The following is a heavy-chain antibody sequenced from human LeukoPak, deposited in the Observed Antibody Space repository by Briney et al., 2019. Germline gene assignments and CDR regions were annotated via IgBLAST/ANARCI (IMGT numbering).Heavy chain of an antibody. Sequence: SETLSLTCAVYGGSFSGYYWGWIRQPPGKGLEWIGEINHSESTNYNPSLKSRVTISVDTSKNQFSLKLSSVTAAGTAVYYCARGRGRNAIGYYGSGSYYVDYWGQGTLVTVSS. CDR2: INHSEST. D-gene: IGHD3-10*01. CDR3: ARGRGRNAIGYYGSGSYYVDY. J-gene: IGHJ4*02. CDR1: GGSFSGYY. V-gene: IGHV4-34*01.